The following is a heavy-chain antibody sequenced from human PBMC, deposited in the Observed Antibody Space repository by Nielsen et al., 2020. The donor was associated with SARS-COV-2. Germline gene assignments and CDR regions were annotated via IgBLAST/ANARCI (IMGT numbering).Heavy chain of an antibody. CDR3: ARNIYCSSTSCYWYYYYYGMDV. V-gene: IGHV3-33*01. D-gene: IGHD2-2*01. J-gene: IGHJ6*02. CDR2: IWYDGSNK. Sequence: GESLKISCAASGFTFSSYGMHWVRQTPGKGLEWVAVIWYDGSNKYYADSVKGRFTISRDNSKNPLYLQMNSLRAEDTAVYYCARNIYCSSTSCYWYYYYYGMDVWGQGTTVTVSS. CDR1: GFTFSSYG.